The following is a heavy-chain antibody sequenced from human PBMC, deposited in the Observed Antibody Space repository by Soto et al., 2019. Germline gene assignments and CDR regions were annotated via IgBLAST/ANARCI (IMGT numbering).Heavy chain of an antibody. Sequence: ASETLSLTCAVYGGSFSGYYWSWIRQPPGKGLEWIGEINHSGSTNYNPSLKSRVTISVDTSKNQFSLKLSSVTAADTAVYYCARGGSYGNHLSYSSSWYGFWGSWFDPWGQGTLVTVST. CDR1: GGSFSGYY. V-gene: IGHV4-34*01. D-gene: IGHD6-13*01. J-gene: IGHJ5*02. CDR3: ARGGSYGNHLSYSSSWYGFWGSWFDP. CDR2: INHSGST.